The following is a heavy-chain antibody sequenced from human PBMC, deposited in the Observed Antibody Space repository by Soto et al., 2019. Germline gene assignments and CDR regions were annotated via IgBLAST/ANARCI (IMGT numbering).Heavy chain of an antibody. D-gene: IGHD3-9*01. CDR1: GGSISVYY. V-gene: IGHV4-59*01. J-gene: IGHJ4*02. CDR2: IYDSGSP. CDR3: ARGVGSSPPRY. Sequence: SETLSLTCTISGGSISVYYWSWIRQSPGQGLEWIGYIYDSGSPYYNPSLKTRVTISADTSKNQISLKLTSATAADTAVYFCARGVGSSPPRYWGRGTLVTVSS.